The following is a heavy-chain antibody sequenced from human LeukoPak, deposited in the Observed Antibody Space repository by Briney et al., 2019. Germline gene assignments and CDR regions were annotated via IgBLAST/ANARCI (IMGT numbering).Heavy chain of an antibody. CDR3: ASLNYDILTGSYYFDY. CDR1: AFTFTTYA. CDR2: ISGSGGST. D-gene: IGHD3-9*01. Sequence: GGSLKLSCAASAFTFTTYAMSWVRQAPGKGLEWVSGISGSGGSTYYTDSVKGRFTISRDNSKNTLYLQMNSLRAEDTAVYYCASLNYDILTGSYYFDYWGQGTLVTISS. J-gene: IGHJ4*02. V-gene: IGHV3-23*01.